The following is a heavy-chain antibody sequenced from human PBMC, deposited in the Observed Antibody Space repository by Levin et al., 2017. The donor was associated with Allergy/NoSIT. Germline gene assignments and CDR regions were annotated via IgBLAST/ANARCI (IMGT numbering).Heavy chain of an antibody. Sequence: GGSLRLSCAASGFTFSSYSMNWVRQAPGKGLEWVSSISSSSSYIYYADSVKGRFTISRDNAKNSLYLQMNSLRAEDTAVYYCASPGTKAVHYGMDVWGQGTTVTVSS. CDR1: GFTFSSYS. D-gene: IGHD6-6*01. J-gene: IGHJ6*02. CDR2: ISSSSSYI. CDR3: ASPGTKAVHYGMDV. V-gene: IGHV3-21*01.